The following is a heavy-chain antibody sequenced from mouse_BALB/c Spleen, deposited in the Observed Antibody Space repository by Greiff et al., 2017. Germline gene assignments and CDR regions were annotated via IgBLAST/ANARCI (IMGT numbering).Heavy chain of an antibody. Sequence: EVQLVESGGGLVQPGGSLKLSCAASGFTFSSYGMSWVRQTPDKRLELVATINSNGGSTYYPDSVKGRFTISRDNAKNTLYLQMSSLKSEDTAMYYCTRDRYGDAGAMDYWGEGTSVTVSS. CDR2: INSNGGST. CDR1: GFTFSSYG. D-gene: IGHD2-14*01. V-gene: IGHV5-6-3*01. J-gene: IGHJ4*01. CDR3: TRDRYGDAGAMDY.